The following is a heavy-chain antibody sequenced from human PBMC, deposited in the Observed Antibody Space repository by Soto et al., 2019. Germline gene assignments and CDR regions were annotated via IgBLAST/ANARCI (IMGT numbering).Heavy chain of an antibody. Sequence: SETLSLTCTVSGGSISSYYWSWIRQPPGKGLEWIGYIYYSGSTNYNPSLKSRATISVDTSKNQFSLKLSSVTAADTAVYYCARFHYYYGMDVWGQGTTVTVSS. CDR3: ARFHYYYGMDV. CDR1: GGSISSYY. V-gene: IGHV4-59*01. J-gene: IGHJ6*02. CDR2: IYYSGST.